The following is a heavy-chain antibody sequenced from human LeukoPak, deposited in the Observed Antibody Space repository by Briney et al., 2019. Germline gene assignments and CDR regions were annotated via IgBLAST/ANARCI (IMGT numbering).Heavy chain of an antibody. Sequence: GGSLRLSCTASGFTFSSYAMSWGRQAPGKGLGWVSGISGSGGSTYYAASVKGWFTISRDNSKNTLYPQINSLRAEDTAVYYCAKGRGFYYDYWGQGTLVTVSS. V-gene: IGHV3-23*01. CDR2: ISGSGGST. CDR1: GFTFSSYA. D-gene: IGHD3-16*01. J-gene: IGHJ4*02. CDR3: AKGRGFYYDY.